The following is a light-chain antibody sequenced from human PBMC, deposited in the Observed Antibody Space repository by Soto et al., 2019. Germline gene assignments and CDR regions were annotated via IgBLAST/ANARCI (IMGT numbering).Light chain of an antibody. Sequence: DIRMNQSPATLSGSVGDRVAITCLASQTISSWLAWYQQKPGKAPKLLIYKASTLKSGVPSRFSGSGSGTEFTLTISSLQPEDFATYYCQQSYSAPWTFGQGTKVDIK. CDR2: KAS. V-gene: IGKV1-5*03. CDR1: QTISSW. J-gene: IGKJ1*01. CDR3: QQSYSAPWT.